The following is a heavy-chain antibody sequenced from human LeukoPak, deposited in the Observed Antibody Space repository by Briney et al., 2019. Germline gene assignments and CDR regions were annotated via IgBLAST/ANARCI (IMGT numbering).Heavy chain of an antibody. CDR1: GYTFTGYY. J-gene: IGHJ4*02. D-gene: IGHD1-26*01. CDR3: ARDRKVGATLWRTDY. V-gene: IGHV1-18*04. Sequence: GASVKVSCKASGYTFTGYYMHWVRQAPGQGLEWMGWINPNSGNTNYAQKLQGRVTMTTDTSTSTAYMELRSLRSDDTAVYYCARDRKVGATLWRTDYWGQGTLVTVSS. CDR2: INPNSGNT.